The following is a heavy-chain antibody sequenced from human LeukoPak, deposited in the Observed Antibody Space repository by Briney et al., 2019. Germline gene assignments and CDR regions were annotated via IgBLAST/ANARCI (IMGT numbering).Heavy chain of an antibody. CDR3: AKDRDIVVVPAAIRQGLDY. CDR1: GGSISSSS. D-gene: IGHD2-2*01. CDR2: ISYDGSNK. Sequence: LSLTCTVSGGSISSSSYYWGWIRQPPGKGLEWVAVISYDGSNKYYANYVKGRFTISRDNSKNTLYLQMNSLRAEDTAVYYCAKDRDIVVVPAAIRQGLDYWGQGTLVTVSS. V-gene: IGHV3-30*18. J-gene: IGHJ4*02.